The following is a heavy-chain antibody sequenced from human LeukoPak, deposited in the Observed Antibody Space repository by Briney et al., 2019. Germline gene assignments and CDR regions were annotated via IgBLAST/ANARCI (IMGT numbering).Heavy chain of an antibody. V-gene: IGHV3-23*01. J-gene: IGHJ4*02. CDR1: GFTFSNCA. CDR2: INLSGSST. D-gene: IGHD1-26*01. Sequence: AGGSLRLSGAASGFTFSNCAMSWVRQAPGKGLEWVSGINLSGSSTYYADSVKGRFTISRDNSKNTLYLQMNSLRAEDTAVYYCAKDVWRYSGSYYDFDYWGQGTLVTVSS. CDR3: AKDVWRYSGSYYDFDY.